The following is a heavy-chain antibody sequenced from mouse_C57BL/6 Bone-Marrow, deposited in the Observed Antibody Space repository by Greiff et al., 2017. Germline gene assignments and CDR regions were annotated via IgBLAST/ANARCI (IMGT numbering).Heavy chain of an antibody. CDR3: ARHARTDFDY. V-gene: IGHV5-6*01. CDR2: ISSGGSYT. J-gene: IGHJ2*01. CDR1: GFTFSSYG. Sequence: EVQRVESGGDLVKPGGSLKLSCAASGFTFSSYGMSWVRQTPDKRLEWVATISSGGSYTYYPDSVKGRFTISRDNAKNTLYLQMSSLKSEDTAMYYCARHARTDFDYWGQCTTLTVSS.